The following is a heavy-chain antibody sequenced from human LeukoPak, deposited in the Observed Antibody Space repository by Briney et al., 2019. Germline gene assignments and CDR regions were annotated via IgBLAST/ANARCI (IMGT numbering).Heavy chain of an antibody. CDR1: GFTFSDAW. CDR3: AADYARPVTFDS. D-gene: IGHD4-23*01. Sequence: GGSLRLSCAASGFTFSDAWMNWVRQAPGKGLEWVGLIRKKTDGGTSDYAAPVKGRFTISRDDSRNTLFLQMNSLKTEDTAVYYCAADYARPVTFDSWGQGTLVTVSS. J-gene: IGHJ4*02. CDR2: IRKKTDGGTS. V-gene: IGHV3-15*01.